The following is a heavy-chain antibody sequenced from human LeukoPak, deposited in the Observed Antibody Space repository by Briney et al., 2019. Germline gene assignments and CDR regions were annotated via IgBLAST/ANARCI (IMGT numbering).Heavy chain of an antibody. CDR1: GFTFSNYW. V-gene: IGHV3-7*03. J-gene: IGHJ4*02. D-gene: IGHD3-10*01. Sequence: GGSLRLSCAASGFTFSNYWMSWVRQAPGKGLEWVANIKEDGIDKYYVGSVRGRFTISRDDAKNSLYLQMNSLRAEDTAIYYCVRYGSGSSRQFDYWGQGTLVTVSS. CDR3: VRYGSGSSRQFDY. CDR2: IKEDGIDK.